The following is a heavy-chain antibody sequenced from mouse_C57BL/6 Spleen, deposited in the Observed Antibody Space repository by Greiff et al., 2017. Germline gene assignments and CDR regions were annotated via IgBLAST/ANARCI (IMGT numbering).Heavy chain of an antibody. J-gene: IGHJ1*03. Sequence: VQLQQSGPELVKPGASVKISCKASGYAFSSSWMNWVKQRPGKGLEWIGRIYPGDGDTNYNGKFKGKATLTADKSSSTAYMQLSSLTSEDSAVXFCARLGRGRYFDVWGTGTTVTVSS. D-gene: IGHD4-1*01. V-gene: IGHV1-82*01. CDR3: ARLGRGRYFDV. CDR2: IYPGDGDT. CDR1: GYAFSSSW.